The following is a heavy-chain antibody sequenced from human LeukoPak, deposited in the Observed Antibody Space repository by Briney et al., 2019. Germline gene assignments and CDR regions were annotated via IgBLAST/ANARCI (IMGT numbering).Heavy chain of an antibody. Sequence: PGGSLRLSCAASGFTFSNFVMHWVRQAPGKGLEWVAVIWYDGSNKYYADSVKGRFTISRDNSKNTLYLQMNSLRAEDTAVYYCARAILTGTHTYYYYYGMDVWGQGTTVTVSS. CDR1: GFTFSNFV. D-gene: IGHD3-9*01. V-gene: IGHV3-33*08. CDR2: IWYDGSNK. CDR3: ARAILTGTHTYYYYYGMDV. J-gene: IGHJ6*02.